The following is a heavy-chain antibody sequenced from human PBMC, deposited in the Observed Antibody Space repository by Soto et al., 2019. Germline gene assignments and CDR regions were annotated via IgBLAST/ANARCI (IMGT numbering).Heavy chain of an antibody. CDR1: GFTFSSYG. CDR2: VWHDGRNT. J-gene: IGHJ1*01. Sequence: QVQLVESGGGVVQPGRSLRLSCAASGFTFSSYGMHWVRQGPGKGLEWVAVVWHDGRNTFYADSVKGRFTVARDNSKNTVFPQMSTLRAEDTGLYYCASGYCSTGICNFQHWGQGTLVTVSS. D-gene: IGHD2-2*01. V-gene: IGHV3-33*03. CDR3: ASGYCSTGICNFQH.